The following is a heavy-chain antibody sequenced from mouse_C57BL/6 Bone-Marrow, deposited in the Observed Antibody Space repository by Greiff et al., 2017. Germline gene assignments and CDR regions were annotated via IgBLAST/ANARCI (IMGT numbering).Heavy chain of an antibody. Sequence: EVMLVESGEGLVKPGGSLKLSCAASGFTFSSYAMSWVRQTPEKRLEWVAYLSSGGDYIYYADTVKGRFTISRDNARNTLYLQLSSLKSEDTAMYYCTRERDYGSSSDWYFDVWGTGTTVTVSS. J-gene: IGHJ1*03. D-gene: IGHD1-1*01. CDR1: GFTFSSYA. CDR2: LSSGGDYI. V-gene: IGHV5-9-1*02. CDR3: TRERDYGSSSDWYFDV.